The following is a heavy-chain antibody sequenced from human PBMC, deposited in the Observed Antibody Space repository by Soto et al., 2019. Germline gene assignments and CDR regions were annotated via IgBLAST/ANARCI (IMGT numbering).Heavy chain of an antibody. CDR3: AKDTSIAARTDFDY. D-gene: IGHD6-6*01. CDR1: GFTFDDYA. J-gene: IGHJ4*02. Sequence: EVQLVESGGGLVQPGRSLRLSCAASGFTFDDYAMHWVRQAPGKGLEWVSGISWNSGSIGYADSVKGRFTISRDNAKNSLYLQMNSLRAEDTDLYYCAKDTSIAARTDFDYWGQGTLVTVSS. CDR2: ISWNSGSI. V-gene: IGHV3-9*01.